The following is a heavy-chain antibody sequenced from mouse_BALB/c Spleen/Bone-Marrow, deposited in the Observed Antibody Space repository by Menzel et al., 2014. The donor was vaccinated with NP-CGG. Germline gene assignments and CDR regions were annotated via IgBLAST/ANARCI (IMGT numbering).Heavy chain of an antibody. CDR2: IDPSDSET. Sequence: QVQLKQSGPQLVRPGASVKISCKASGYSFTSYWMHWVKQRPGQGLEWIGTIDPSDSETRLNQKFKDKATLTVDKSSSTAYMQLSSPTSEDSAVYYCAGPSDGNPFAYWGQGTLVTVSA. J-gene: IGHJ3*01. CDR1: GYSFTSYW. D-gene: IGHD2-1*01. CDR3: AGPSDGNPFAY. V-gene: IGHV1S126*01.